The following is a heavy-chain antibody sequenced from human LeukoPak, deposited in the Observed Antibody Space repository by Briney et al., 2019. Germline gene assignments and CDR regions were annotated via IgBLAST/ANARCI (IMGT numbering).Heavy chain of an antibody. D-gene: IGHD3-16*01. J-gene: IGHJ4*02. CDR1: GGSFSGYY. CDR2: INHSGST. CDR3: AGKLRFGKFDY. V-gene: IGHV4-34*01. Sequence: SETLSLTCAVYGGSFSGYYRSWIRQPPGKGLEWVGEINHSGSTNYNPSLKSRVTISVDTSKNQFSLKLSSVTAADTAVYYCAGKLRFGKFDYWGQGTLVTVSS.